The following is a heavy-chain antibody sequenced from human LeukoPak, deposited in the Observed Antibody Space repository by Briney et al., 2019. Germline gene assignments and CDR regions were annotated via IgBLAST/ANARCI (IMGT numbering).Heavy chain of an antibody. V-gene: IGHV4-59*01. Sequence: PSETLSLTCTVSGGSISSYYWSWIRQPPGNGLEWIGYIYYSGSTNYNPSLNSRVTTSVDTSKNQFSLKLSSVTAADTAVYYCARDVGGWYDYWGQGTLVTVSS. J-gene: IGHJ4*02. CDR2: IYYSGST. CDR3: ARDVGGWYDY. CDR1: GGSISSYY. D-gene: IGHD6-19*01.